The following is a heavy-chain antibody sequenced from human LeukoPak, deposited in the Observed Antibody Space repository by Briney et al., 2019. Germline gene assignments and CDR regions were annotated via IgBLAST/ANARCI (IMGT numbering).Heavy chain of an antibody. CDR1: GFSLVRSE. D-gene: IGHD2-21*01. J-gene: IGHJ2*01. CDR3: ARAGDKGTANWYFDL. Sequence: AGGSLRLSRAAAGFSLVRSEMNGVGQAPGKGLEGISSTSMYYAASIQGRFTISRENAKHTLYLQMNSVTPEDTAVYYCARAGDKGTANWYFDLWGRGTLVTVSS. V-gene: IGHV3-48*03. CDR2: TSM.